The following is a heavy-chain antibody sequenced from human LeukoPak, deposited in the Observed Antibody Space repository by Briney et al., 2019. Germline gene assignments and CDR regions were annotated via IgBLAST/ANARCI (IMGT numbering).Heavy chain of an antibody. V-gene: IGHV4-59*01. CDR2: IYYSGST. J-gene: IGHJ5*02. D-gene: IGHD2-2*01. Sequence: PSETLSLTCTVSGGSISSYYWSWIRQPPGKGREWIGYIYYSGSTNYNPSLKSRVTISVDTSKNQFSLKLSSVTAADTAVYYCARESGGYCSSTSCYVWFDPWGQGTLVTVSS. CDR3: ARESGGYCSSTSCYVWFDP. CDR1: GGSISSYY.